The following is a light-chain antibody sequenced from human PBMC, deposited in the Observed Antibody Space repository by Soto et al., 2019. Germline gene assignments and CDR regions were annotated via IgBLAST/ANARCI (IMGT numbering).Light chain of an antibody. V-gene: IGKV3-20*01. Sequence: EIVLTQSPGTLSLSPGEGATLSCRASQSVSNNLAWYQQKPGQAPRLLIYGTSSRATGIPDRFSGSGSGTDFTLTISRLEPEDFAVYYCQQYDRSPWTFGQGTKVDIK. CDR2: GTS. J-gene: IGKJ1*01. CDR3: QQYDRSPWT. CDR1: QSVSNN.